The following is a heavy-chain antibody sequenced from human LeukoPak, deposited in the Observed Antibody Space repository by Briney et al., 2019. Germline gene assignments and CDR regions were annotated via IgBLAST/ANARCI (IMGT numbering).Heavy chain of an antibody. D-gene: IGHD5-12*01. CDR1: GFTFSSYG. CDR2: ISYDGSNK. Sequence: GRSLRLSCAASGFTFSSYGMHWVRQAPGKGLEWVAVISYDGSNKYYADSVKGRFTISRDNSKNALYLQMNSLRAEDTAVYYCARGYEGAFDIWGQGTMVTVSS. V-gene: IGHV3-30*03. J-gene: IGHJ3*02. CDR3: ARGYEGAFDI.